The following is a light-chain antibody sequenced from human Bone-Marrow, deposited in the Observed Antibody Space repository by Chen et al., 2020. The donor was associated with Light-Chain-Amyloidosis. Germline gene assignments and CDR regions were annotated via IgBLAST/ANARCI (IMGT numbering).Light chain of an antibody. V-gene: IGLV3-25*03. CDR1: DLPTKY. CDR2: RDT. J-gene: IGLJ2*01. CDR3: QSADSSGTYEVI. Sequence: SYELTQPPSVSVSPGQTARITCSGDDLPTKYAYWYQQKQGQAPVLVIHRDTERPSGISERFSGSSSGTTATLTISGVQAEDEADYHCQSADSSGTYEVICGGGTKLTVL.